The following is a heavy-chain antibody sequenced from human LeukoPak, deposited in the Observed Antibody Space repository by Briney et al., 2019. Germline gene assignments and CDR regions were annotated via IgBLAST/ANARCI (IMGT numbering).Heavy chain of an antibody. CDR3: AVYYDFWSGYDY. J-gene: IGHJ4*02. CDR1: GGSFSGYY. Sequence: PSETLSLTCAVYGGSFSGYYWSWIRQPPGKGLEWIGYIYYSGSTNYNPSLKSRVTISVDTSKNQFSLKLSSVTAADTAVYYCAVYYDFWSGYDYWGQGTLVTVSS. CDR2: IYYSGST. V-gene: IGHV4-59*01. D-gene: IGHD3-3*01.